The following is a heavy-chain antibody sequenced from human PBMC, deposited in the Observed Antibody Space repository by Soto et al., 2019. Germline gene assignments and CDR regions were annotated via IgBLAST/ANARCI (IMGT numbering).Heavy chain of an antibody. CDR2: INAANGDT. Sequence: ASVKVSCKASGYTFTSYGIHWVRQAPGQRLEWMGWINAANGDTKYSPKFQGRVTITRDTSASTAYMELSSLRSEDTAVYYCVRRHVSATGIDWFDPWGQGTLVIVSS. CDR1: GYTFTSYG. CDR3: VRRHVSATGIDWFDP. V-gene: IGHV1-3*01. J-gene: IGHJ5*02. D-gene: IGHD6-13*01.